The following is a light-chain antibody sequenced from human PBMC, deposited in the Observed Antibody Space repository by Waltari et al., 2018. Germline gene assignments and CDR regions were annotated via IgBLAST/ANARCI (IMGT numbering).Light chain of an antibody. CDR1: SSDVGGYNH. CDR3: SSYTSSNTLV. Sequence: QSALTQPASVSGSPGQSITIPCTGTSSDVGGYNHVSWYQQHPGTATKPMIFDVSYPPSVLSIRFSGTNSGNTASLTISGLQAEDEADYFCSSYTSSNTLVFGGWTKLTVL. V-gene: IGLV2-14*01. CDR2: DVS. J-gene: IGLJ3*02.